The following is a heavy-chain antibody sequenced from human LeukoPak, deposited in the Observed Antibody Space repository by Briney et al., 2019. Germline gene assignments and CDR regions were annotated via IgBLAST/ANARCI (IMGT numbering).Heavy chain of an antibody. CDR3: ARDGAARPLREGWFDP. D-gene: IGHD6-6*01. CDR2: IYYSGST. CDR1: GGSISSSSYY. J-gene: IGHJ5*02. V-gene: IGHV4-39*07. Sequence: SETLSLTCTVSGGSISSSSYYWGWIRQPPGKGLEWIGSIYYSGSTYYNPSLKSRVTISVDTSKNQFSLKLSSVTAADTAVYYCARDGAARPLREGWFDPWGQGTLVTVSS.